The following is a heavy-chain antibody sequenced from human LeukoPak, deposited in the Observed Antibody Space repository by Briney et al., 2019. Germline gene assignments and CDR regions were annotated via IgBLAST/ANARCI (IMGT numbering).Heavy chain of an antibody. D-gene: IGHD5-18*01. CDR1: GFTFSSYS. V-gene: IGHV3-21*01. Sequence: GESLRLSCAASGFTFSSYSMNWVRQAPGKGLEWVSSISSSSSYIYYADSVKGRFTISRDNAKNSLYLQMNSLRAEDTAVYYCARDTGYSYGMDYWGQGTLVTVSS. CDR3: ARDTGYSYGMDY. CDR2: ISSSSSYI. J-gene: IGHJ4*02.